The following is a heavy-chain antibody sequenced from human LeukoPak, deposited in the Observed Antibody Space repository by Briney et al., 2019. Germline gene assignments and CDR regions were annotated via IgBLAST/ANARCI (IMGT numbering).Heavy chain of an antibody. D-gene: IGHD3-9*01. CDR3: ARDRGRYFDWLLHPFDP. J-gene: IGHJ5*02. CDR2: IYTSGST. CDR1: GGSISSSSYY. Sequence: SETLSLTCTVSGGSISSSSYYWGWIRQPAGKGLEWIGRIYTSGSTNYNPSLKSRVTISVDTSKNQFSLKLSSVTAADTAVYYCARDRGRYFDWLLHPFDPWGQGTLVTVSS. V-gene: IGHV4-61*02.